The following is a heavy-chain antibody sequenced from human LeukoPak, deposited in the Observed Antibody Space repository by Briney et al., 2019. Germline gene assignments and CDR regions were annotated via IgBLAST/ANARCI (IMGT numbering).Heavy chain of an antibody. CDR1: XFXFXXXX. Sequence: GGXXRLSCAASXFXFXXXXXHXVXQAPXXXXXXXXXXXYDRSNKYYADSVKGQFTISRDNSKNTLYLQMNSLRAEDTAVYYCARDNGDFWSGYRDAFDIWGQGTMVTVSS. D-gene: IGHD3-3*01. V-gene: IGHV3-33*01. J-gene: IGHJ3*02. CDR2: XXYDRSNK. CDR3: ARDNGDFWSGYRDAFDI.